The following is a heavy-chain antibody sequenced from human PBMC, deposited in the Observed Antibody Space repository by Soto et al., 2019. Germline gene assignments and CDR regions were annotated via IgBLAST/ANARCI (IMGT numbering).Heavy chain of an antibody. CDR3: ARDGGRYSGYDGFDY. V-gene: IGHV3-21*01. J-gene: IGHJ4*02. Sequence: EVQLVESGGGLVNPGGSLRLSCAASGFTFSSYSMNWVRQAPGKGLEWVSSISSSSSYIYYADSVKGRFTISRDNAKNSLYLQMNSLRAEDTAVYYCARDGGRYSGYDGFDYWGQGTLVTVSS. CDR1: GFTFSSYS. CDR2: ISSSSSYI. D-gene: IGHD5-12*01.